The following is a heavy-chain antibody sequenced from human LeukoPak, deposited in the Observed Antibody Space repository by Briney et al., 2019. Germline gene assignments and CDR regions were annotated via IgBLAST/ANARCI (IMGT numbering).Heavy chain of an antibody. J-gene: IGHJ6*03. D-gene: IGHD3-9*01. CDR2: IYTSGSS. CDR1: GGSISSYY. V-gene: IGHV4-4*07. Sequence: SETLSLTCTVSGGSISSYYWTWIRQPAGKGLEWIGRIYTSGSSNYNPPLKSRVTISVDTSKNQSSLKLSSVTAADTAVYYCARGRPFLVGPLYYYYYYMGVWGRGTTVTASS. CDR3: ARGRPFLVGPLYYYYYYMGV.